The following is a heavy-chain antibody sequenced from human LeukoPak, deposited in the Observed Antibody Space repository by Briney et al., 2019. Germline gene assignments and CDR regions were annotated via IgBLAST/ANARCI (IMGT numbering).Heavy chain of an antibody. CDR3: AKDLLDYYDSSGYYSISGAFDI. Sequence: GGSLRLSCAASGFTFDDYAMHWVRQAPGQGLEWVSGLSWNSGSIGYADSVKGRFTISRDNAKNSLYLQMNSLRAEDTALYYCAKDLLDYYDSSGYYSISGAFDIWGQGTMVTVSS. CDR2: LSWNSGSI. V-gene: IGHV3-9*01. D-gene: IGHD3-22*01. CDR1: GFTFDDYA. J-gene: IGHJ3*02.